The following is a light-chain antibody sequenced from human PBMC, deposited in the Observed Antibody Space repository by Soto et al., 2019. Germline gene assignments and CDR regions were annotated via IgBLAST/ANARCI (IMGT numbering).Light chain of an antibody. CDR2: AAS. Sequence: DIQMTQSPSSLSASVGDRVTITCRASQSISSYLNWYQQKPGKAPKLLIHAASSLQSGVPSRFSGSGSGTDFTLTISSLQPEDFATYYCQQSYSTPLSLGGGNKVEIK. CDR3: QQSYSTPLS. CDR1: QSISSY. J-gene: IGKJ4*01. V-gene: IGKV1-39*01.